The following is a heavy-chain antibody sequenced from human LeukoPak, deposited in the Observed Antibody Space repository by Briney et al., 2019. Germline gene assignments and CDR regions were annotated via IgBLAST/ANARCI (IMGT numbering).Heavy chain of an antibody. Sequence: GGSLRLSCVASGFTFTGHSMHWVRQAPGKGLEWVAVVGNDEKTKFYADSLKGRFTVSRDNSKNTVYLQMNSLRDEDTAVYDCAREKQSGGTPFDYWGQGSLVTVSS. CDR2: VGNDEKTK. V-gene: IGHV3-30*04. J-gene: IGHJ4*02. CDR3: AREKQSGGTPFDY. CDR1: GFTFTGHS. D-gene: IGHD1-26*01.